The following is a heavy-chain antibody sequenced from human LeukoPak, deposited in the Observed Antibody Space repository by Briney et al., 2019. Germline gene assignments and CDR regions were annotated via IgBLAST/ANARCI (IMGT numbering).Heavy chain of an antibody. V-gene: IGHV4-34*01. CDR2: INHSGST. Sequence: KPSETLSLTCAVYGGSFSGHYWSWIRQPPGKGLEWIGEINHSGSTNYNPSLKSRVTISVDTSKNQFSLKLSSVTAADTAVYYCARAEYYYYGMDVWGQGTTVTVSS. CDR3: ARAEYYYYGMDV. J-gene: IGHJ6*02. CDR1: GGSFSGHY.